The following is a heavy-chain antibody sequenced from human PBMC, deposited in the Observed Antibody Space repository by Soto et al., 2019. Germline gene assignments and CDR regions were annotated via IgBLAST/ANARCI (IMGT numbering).Heavy chain of an antibody. D-gene: IGHD5-18*01. V-gene: IGHV3-74*01. CDR1: GFPVSSYW. CDR3: ARGGYAYSSEFRREQFEY. CDR2: INSDGTTT. J-gene: IGHJ4*02. Sequence: GGSLRLSCEASGFPVSSYWMHWVRQAPGKGLVWVSRINSDGTTTTYADSVKGRFTVSRDNAKSTVYLQLNSLSAEDTALYYCARGGYAYSSEFRREQFEYWGQGVLVTVSS.